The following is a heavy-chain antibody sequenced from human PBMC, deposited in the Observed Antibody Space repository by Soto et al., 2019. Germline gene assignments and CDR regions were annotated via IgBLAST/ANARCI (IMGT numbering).Heavy chain of an antibody. D-gene: IGHD3-9*01. J-gene: IGHJ6*02. V-gene: IGHV3-30*18. CDR2: ISYDGRTK. CDR1: GFTFSSYG. Sequence: QVQLVESGGGVVQPGRSLRLSCAASGFTFSSYGMHWVRQAPGKGLEWVAVISYDGRTKYYADSVKGRFTISRNNSNNTLFLQINSLRAEDTAVYYCAKEGQYYDILTGYRSDCGMDVWGQGTTVTVSS. CDR3: AKEGQYYDILTGYRSDCGMDV.